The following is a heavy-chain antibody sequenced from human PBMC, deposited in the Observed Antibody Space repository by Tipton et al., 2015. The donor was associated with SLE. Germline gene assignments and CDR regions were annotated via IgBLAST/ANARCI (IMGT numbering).Heavy chain of an antibody. CDR3: ARDKTPYGMDV. V-gene: IGHV4-34*01. CDR1: GGSFSGYY. CDR2: INHSGST. J-gene: IGHJ6*02. Sequence: TLSLTCAVYGGSFSGYYWSWIRQPPGKGLEWIGEINHSGSTNYNPSLKSRVTISVDTSKNQFSLKLSSVTAADTAVYYCARDKTPYGMDVWGQETTVTVSS.